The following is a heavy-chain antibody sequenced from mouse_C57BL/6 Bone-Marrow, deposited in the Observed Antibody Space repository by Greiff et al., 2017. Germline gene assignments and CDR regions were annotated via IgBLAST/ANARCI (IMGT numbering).Heavy chain of an antibody. CDR1: GFTFSSYA. J-gene: IGHJ3*01. V-gene: IGHV5-4*03. CDR3: ARVYGSSRYAY. CDR2: ISDGGSYT. D-gene: IGHD1-1*01. Sequence: EVMLVESGGGLVKPGGSLKLSCAASGFTFSSYAMSWVRQTPEKRLEWVATISDGGSYTYYPDNVKGRFTISRDNAKNNLYLQMSHLKSEDTAMYYCARVYGSSRYAYWGQGTLVTVSA.